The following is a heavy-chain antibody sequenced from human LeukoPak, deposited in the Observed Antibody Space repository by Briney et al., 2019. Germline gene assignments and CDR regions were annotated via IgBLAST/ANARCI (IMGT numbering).Heavy chain of an antibody. CDR1: GGSMSSGTYY. J-gene: IGHJ4*02. CDR3: GRGPFYGDYEHY. D-gene: IGHD4-17*01. Sequence: SETLSLTCAVSGGSMSSGTYYWKWIRQHPGKGLEWVGCIYYSGNTFYNPSLESRITISLDTSKNQFSLRLTSVTPADTAVYYCGRGPFYGDYEHYWGQGTLVTVSS. V-gene: IGHV4-31*11. CDR2: IYYSGNT.